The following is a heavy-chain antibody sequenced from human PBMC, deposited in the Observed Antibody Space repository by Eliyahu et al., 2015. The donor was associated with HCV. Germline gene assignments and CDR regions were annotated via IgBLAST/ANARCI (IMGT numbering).Heavy chain of an antibody. CDR2: IVVGSGNT. CDR3: AAASYYYDSSGYLKGDAFDI. J-gene: IGHJ3*02. Sequence: QXQLVQSGPEVKKPGTSVKVSCKASGFTFTGSAMQWVRQARGQRLEWIGWIVVGSGNTNYAQKFQERVTITRDMSTSTAYMELSSLRSEDTAVYYCAAASYYYDSSGYLKGDAFDIWGQGTMVTVSS. V-gene: IGHV1-58*02. D-gene: IGHD3-22*01. CDR1: GFTFTGSA.